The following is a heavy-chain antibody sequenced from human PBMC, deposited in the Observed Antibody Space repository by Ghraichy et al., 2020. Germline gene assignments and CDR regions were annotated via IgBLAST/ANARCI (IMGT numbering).Heavy chain of an antibody. J-gene: IGHJ3*02. CDR1: GFTFSSYA. CDR3: AKVGYSYGYGDDGFDI. V-gene: IGHV3-23*01. CDR2: ISGSGGST. Sequence: GGSLRLSCAASGFTFSSYAMSWVRQAPGKGLEWVSAISGSGGSTYSADSVKGRFTISRDESKNTLYLRMNSLRAEETAVYYCAKVGYSYGYGDDGFDIWGQGTMVTGSS. D-gene: IGHD5-18*01.